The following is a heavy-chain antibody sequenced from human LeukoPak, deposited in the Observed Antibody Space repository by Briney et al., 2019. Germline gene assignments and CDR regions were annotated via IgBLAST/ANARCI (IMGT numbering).Heavy chain of an antibody. CDR1: AFTFSSYG. D-gene: IGHD3-10*01. J-gene: IGHJ6*01. V-gene: IGHV3-30*18. CDR3: AKEADYGSGSYYVPIYYYYYYGMDV. Sequence: GGALILSCAASAFTFSSYGMHGVGQAPARGLEGVAVISYDGSNKYYADSVKGRLTISRDNSKNTLYLQMNSLRAEDTAVYYCAKEADYGSGSYYVPIYYYYYYGMDVWGQGTTVTVSS. CDR2: ISYDGSNK.